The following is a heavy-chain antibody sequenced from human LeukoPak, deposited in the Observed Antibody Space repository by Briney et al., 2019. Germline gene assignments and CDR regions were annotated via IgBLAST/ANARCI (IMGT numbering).Heavy chain of an antibody. Sequence: SETLSLTCTVSGAPLSSYFWTWIRQPPGKGLEWIGYIYYTGTTNFNPSLKSRVTTSVDTSKNQFSLNLSSVTAADTAVYYCASSTQLGPSFFDFWGRGTLVTGSS. D-gene: IGHD2-2*01. CDR2: IYYTGTT. CDR3: ASSTQLGPSFFDF. J-gene: IGHJ4*02. V-gene: IGHV4-59*01. CDR1: GAPLSSYF.